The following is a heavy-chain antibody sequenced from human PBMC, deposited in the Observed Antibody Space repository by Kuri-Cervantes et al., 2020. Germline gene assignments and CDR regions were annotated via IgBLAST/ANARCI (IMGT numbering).Heavy chain of an antibody. CDR1: GFSFSSYA. CDR3: ARAGDYGVYLNYYYYYGMDV. V-gene: IGHV3-23*01. CDR2: ISGSGDNT. Sequence: GGSLRLSCAVSGFSFSSYAMNWVRQAPGKGLEWVSSISGSGDNTYYADSMKGRFTISRDNSKSTLYLQVNRLRAEDTAVYYCARAGDYGVYLNYYYYYGMDVWGQGTTVTVSS. J-gene: IGHJ6*02. D-gene: IGHD4-17*01.